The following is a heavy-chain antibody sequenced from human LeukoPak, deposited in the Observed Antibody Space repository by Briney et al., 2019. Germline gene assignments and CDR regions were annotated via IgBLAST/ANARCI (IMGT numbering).Heavy chain of an antibody. CDR2: IYYSGST. V-gene: IGHV4-59*01. CDR3: ARQGYDFWRRPYFDY. Sequence: SETLSLTCTVPGGSISSYYWSWIRQPPGKGLEWIGYIYYSGSTNYNPSLKSRVTISVDTSKNQFSLKLSSVTAADTAVYYCARQGYDFWRRPYFDYWGQGTLVTVSS. CDR1: GGSISSYY. J-gene: IGHJ4*02. D-gene: IGHD3-3*01.